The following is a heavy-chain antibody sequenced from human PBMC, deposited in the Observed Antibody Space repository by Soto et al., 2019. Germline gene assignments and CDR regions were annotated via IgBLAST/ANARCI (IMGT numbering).Heavy chain of an antibody. CDR2: INPNSGGT. CDR1: GYSLTDYY. V-gene: IGHV1-2*02. J-gene: IGHJ6*02. D-gene: IGHD6-13*01. CDR3: ARDMAAVGTVHYYYYYVMDF. Sequence: ASVKVSCKASGYSLTDYYMHWVRQAPGQGLEWMGWINPNSGGTNYAQKFQGRVTMTRDTSIRTAYMELSRLRSDDTAVYYCARDMAAVGTVHYYYYYVMDFWGQGTTVTVSS.